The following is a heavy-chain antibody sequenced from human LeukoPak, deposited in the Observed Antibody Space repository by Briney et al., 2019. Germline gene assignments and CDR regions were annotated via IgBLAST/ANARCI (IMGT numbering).Heavy chain of an antibody. V-gene: IGHV4-59*01. Sequence: PSETLSLTCIVSGGSISGYYWNWIRQAPGKGLEWIGYIYYSGSTNYNPSLKSRVALSVDTSKMQFSLKLSSVTAADTAVHYCARLNDIAVAGSPKDWYFDLWGRGTLVTVSS. J-gene: IGHJ2*01. CDR2: IYYSGST. CDR1: GGSISGYY. CDR3: ARLNDIAVAGSPKDWYFDL. D-gene: IGHD6-19*01.